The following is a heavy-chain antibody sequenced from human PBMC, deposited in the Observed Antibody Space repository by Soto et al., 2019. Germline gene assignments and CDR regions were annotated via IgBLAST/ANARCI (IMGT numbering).Heavy chain of an antibody. J-gene: IGHJ4*02. CDR1: GSTFSNYG. V-gene: IGHV3-33*01. CDR2: VWYDGTTK. Sequence: QVQLVESGGGVVQPGTSLRLSCAASGSTFSNYGMHWVRQAPGKGLEWVAVVWYDGTTKFYPDSVKGRFTISRDNSNNTLYLQMNILRVEDTAVYYCATVDNYYGSVFWGQRNLVTVSS. D-gene: IGHD3-10*01. CDR3: ATVDNYYGSVF.